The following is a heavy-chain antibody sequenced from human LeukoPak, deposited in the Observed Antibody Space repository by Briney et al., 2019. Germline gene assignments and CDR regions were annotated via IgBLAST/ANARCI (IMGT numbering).Heavy chain of an antibody. CDR2: VFPADSET. J-gene: IGHJ6*03. V-gene: IGHV5-51*01. Sequence: GESGKISGQGSGYSLISYWIGSVRQMPGKCLDWKGIVFPADSETKHTLSFQGQVTISADKSTTPASLQWSHLKASDTAMYYCARLDVVTGAQTWGVHNYYMDVWGKGTTVIVSS. CDR1: GYSLISYW. CDR3: ARLDVVTGAQTWGVHNYYMDV. D-gene: IGHD3-9*01.